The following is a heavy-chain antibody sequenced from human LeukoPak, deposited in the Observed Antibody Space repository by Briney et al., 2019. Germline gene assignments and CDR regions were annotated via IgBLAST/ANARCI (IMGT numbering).Heavy chain of an antibody. J-gene: IGHJ3*02. V-gene: IGHV3-9*03. CDR1: GFTFDDYA. Sequence: GGSLRLSCAASGFTFDDYAMHWVRQAPGKGLEWVSGISWNSGSIGYADSVKGRFTISRDNAKNSLYLQMNSLRAEDMALYYCAKDINDFWSGPAFDIWGQGTMVTVSS. D-gene: IGHD3-3*01. CDR3: AKDINDFWSGPAFDI. CDR2: ISWNSGSI.